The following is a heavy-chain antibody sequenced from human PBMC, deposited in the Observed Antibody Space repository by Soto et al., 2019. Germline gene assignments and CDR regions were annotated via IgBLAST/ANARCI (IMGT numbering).Heavy chain of an antibody. Sequence: GGSLSLSCTGSGFTFGAYAMSWVRRAPGKGLGWVGFIRSKAYGGTTEWAASVRGRFTFSRDDSKRIAYLQMNSLKTEDTGVYGWTSGTRPYGMDAGGEGTTVTV. CDR3: TSGTRPYGMDA. D-gene: IGHD6-13*01. J-gene: IGHJ6*02. CDR2: IRSKAYGGTT. CDR1: GFTFGAYA. V-gene: IGHV3-49*04.